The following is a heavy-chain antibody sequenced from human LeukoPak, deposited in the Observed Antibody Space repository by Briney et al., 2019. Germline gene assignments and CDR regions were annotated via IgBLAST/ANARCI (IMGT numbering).Heavy chain of an antibody. Sequence: PGGSLRLSCAASGFTFSSYSMNWVRQAPGKGLEGVSSISSSSSYIYYADSVKGRFTISRDNAKNSLYLQMNSLRAEDTAVYYCSRLLWFGELSQHDYWGQGTLVTVSS. D-gene: IGHD3-10*01. J-gene: IGHJ4*02. CDR1: GFTFSSYS. CDR2: ISSSSSYI. V-gene: IGHV3-21*01. CDR3: SRLLWFGELSQHDY.